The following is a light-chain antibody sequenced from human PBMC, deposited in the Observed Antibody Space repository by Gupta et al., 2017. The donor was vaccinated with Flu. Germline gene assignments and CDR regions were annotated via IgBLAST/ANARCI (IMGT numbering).Light chain of an antibody. CDR1: QSVSSY. CDR3: QRPRGIFT. CDR2: DAS. J-gene: IGKJ3*01. V-gene: IGKV3-11*01. Sequence: DIALTQSPATLSLSPGESATLSCRASQSVSSYLAWYQQKPGQAPRLLIYDASKRATGIPARFTGGGSGTDFTLTISSLEPEDFEVYYCQRPRGIFTFGPGTKVDIK.